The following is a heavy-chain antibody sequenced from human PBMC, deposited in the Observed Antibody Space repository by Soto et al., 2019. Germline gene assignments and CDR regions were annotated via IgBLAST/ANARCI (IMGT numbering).Heavy chain of an antibody. CDR1: GGSISSSSYY. CDR3: ARVPCSSTTCPFTPYYYYMDV. CDR2: IYYSGST. D-gene: IGHD2-2*01. J-gene: IGHJ6*03. V-gene: IGHV4-39*07. Sequence: PSETLSLTCTVSGGSISSSSYYWGWIRQPPGKGLEWIGCIYYSGSTYYNPSLKSRVTISVDTSKNQFSLKLTSVTAADTAVYYCARVPCSSTTCPFTPYYYYMDVWGKGTTVTVSS.